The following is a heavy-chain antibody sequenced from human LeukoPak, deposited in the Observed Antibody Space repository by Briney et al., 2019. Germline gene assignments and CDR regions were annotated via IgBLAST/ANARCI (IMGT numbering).Heavy chain of an antibody. CDR3: ARDEGYSSGWSELYYYYGMDV. V-gene: IGHV3-23*01. D-gene: IGHD6-19*01. CDR1: GFTFSSYA. J-gene: IGHJ6*02. Sequence: GGSLRLSCAASGFTFSSYAMSWVRQTPGKGLEWVSAISGSGGSTYYADSVKGRFTISRDNSKNTLFLQMNSLRAEDTAVYYCARDEGYSSGWSELYYYYGMDVWGQGTTVTVSS. CDR2: ISGSGGST.